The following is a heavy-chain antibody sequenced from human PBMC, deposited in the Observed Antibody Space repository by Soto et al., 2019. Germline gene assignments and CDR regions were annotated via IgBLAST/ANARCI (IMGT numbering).Heavy chain of an antibody. V-gene: IGHV1-69*19. D-gene: IGHD4-17*01. CDR3: ASAGNYYGGNSGLNY. J-gene: IGHJ4*02. CDR2: IIPIFGTA. Sequence: QVQLVQSGAEVKKPGSSVKVSCKASGGTFSSYAISWVRQAPGQGLEGMGGIIPIFGTANYAQKFQGRVTITADESTSTAYMELSSLRSEDTALYYCASAGNYYGGNSGLNYWGQGTLVTVSS. CDR1: GGTFSSYA.